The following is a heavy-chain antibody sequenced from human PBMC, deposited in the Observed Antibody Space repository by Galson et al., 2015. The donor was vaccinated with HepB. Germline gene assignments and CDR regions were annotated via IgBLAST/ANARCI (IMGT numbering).Heavy chain of an antibody. Sequence: SLRLSCAASGFTFSSYAMSWVRQAPGKGLEWVSAISGSGGSTYYADSVKGRFTISRDNSKNTLYLQMNSRRAEDTAVYYCAKDFPAGRSSIGYSSSWPPAYYFDYWGQGTLVTVSS. V-gene: IGHV3-23*01. CDR3: AKDFPAGRSSIGYSSSWPPAYYFDY. D-gene: IGHD6-13*01. CDR2: ISGSGGST. J-gene: IGHJ4*02. CDR1: GFTFSSYA.